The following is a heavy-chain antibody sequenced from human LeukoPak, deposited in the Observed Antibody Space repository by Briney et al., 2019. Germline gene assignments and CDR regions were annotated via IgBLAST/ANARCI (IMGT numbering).Heavy chain of an antibody. CDR3: ARDQSRYSSSWNKGSDY. CDR2: ISSSSSYI. CDR1: GFTFSSYE. V-gene: IGHV3-21*01. D-gene: IGHD6-13*01. Sequence: PGGSLRLSCAASGFTFSSYEMNWVRQAPGKGLEWVSSISSSSSYIYYADSVKGRFTISRDNAKNSLYLQMNSLRAEDTAVYYCARDQSRYSSSWNKGSDYWGQGTLVTVSS. J-gene: IGHJ4*02.